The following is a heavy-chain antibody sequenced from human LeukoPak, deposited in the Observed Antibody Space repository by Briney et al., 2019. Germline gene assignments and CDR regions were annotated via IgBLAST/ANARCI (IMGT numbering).Heavy chain of an antibody. CDR1: GFTFSSYS. Sequence: PGGSLRLSCAASGFTFSSYSMKWVRQAPGRGLEWVSYISSSSSTIYYADSVKGRFTISRDNAKNSLYLQMNSLRAEDTAVYYCTTRVLIDYWGQGTLVTVSS. V-gene: IGHV3-48*04. CDR3: TTRVLIDY. D-gene: IGHD1-14*01. CDR2: ISSSSSTI. J-gene: IGHJ4*02.